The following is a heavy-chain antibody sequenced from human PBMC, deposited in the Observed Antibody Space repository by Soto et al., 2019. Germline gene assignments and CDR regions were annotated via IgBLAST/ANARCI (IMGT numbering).Heavy chain of an antibody. D-gene: IGHD6-13*01. J-gene: IGHJ6*02. CDR1: GGSISSGGYY. CDR2: IYYSGST. Sequence: SETLSLTCTVSGGSISSGGYYWSWIRQHPGKGLEWIGYIYYSGSTYYNPSLKSRVTISVDTSKNQFSLKLSSVTAADTAVYYCARDLYSSSWYRDYYYGMDVWGQGTTVTVSS. V-gene: IGHV4-31*02. CDR3: ARDLYSSSWYRDYYYGMDV.